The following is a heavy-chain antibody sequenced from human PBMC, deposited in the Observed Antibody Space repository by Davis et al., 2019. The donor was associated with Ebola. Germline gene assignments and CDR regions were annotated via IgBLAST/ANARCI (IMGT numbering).Heavy chain of an antibody. D-gene: IGHD3-3*01. J-gene: IGHJ6*02. CDR2: ISGGGRTT. CDR3: ARVPFWSGYYQPKNGMDV. Sequence: GGSLRLSCAASGFTFSDYYMSWIRQAPGKGLEWVSYISGGGRTTYYADSVKGRFTISRHNSKNTLYLQMNSLRAEDTAVYYCARVPFWSGYYQPKNGMDVWGQGTTVTVSS. V-gene: IGHV3-11*01. CDR1: GFTFSDYY.